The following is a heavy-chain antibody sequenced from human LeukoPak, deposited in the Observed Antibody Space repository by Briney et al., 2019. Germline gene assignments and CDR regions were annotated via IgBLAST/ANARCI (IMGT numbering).Heavy chain of an antibody. CDR1: GFTFSSYS. D-gene: IGHD3-10*01. V-gene: IGHV3-21*01. CDR2: ISSSSSYI. Sequence: KPGGSLRLSCAASGFTFSSYSMNWVRQAPGKGLEWVSSISSSSSYIYYADSVKGRFTISRDNSKNTLYLQMNSLRAEDTAVYYCANRDRTSGSGSGAMDVWGKGTTVTISS. J-gene: IGHJ6*03. CDR3: ANRDRTSGSGSGAMDV.